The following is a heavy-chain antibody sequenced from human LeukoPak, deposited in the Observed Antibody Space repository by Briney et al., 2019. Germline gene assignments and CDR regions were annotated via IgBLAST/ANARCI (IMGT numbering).Heavy chain of an antibody. CDR1: GGSISSYH. J-gene: IGHJ6*03. Sequence: SETLSLTCTVSGGSISSYHWSWIRQPPGKGLEWIGYIYYSGSTNYNPSLKSRVTISVDTSKNQFSLTLSSVTAADTAVYYCARDWGVSARPGYMAVWGKGTTVTVSS. CDR3: ARDWGVSARPGYMAV. D-gene: IGHD6-6*01. V-gene: IGHV4-59*01. CDR2: IYYSGST.